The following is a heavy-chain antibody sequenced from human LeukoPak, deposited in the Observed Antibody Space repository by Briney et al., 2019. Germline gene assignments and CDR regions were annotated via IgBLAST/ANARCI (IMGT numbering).Heavy chain of an antibody. CDR2: IYPGDSDT. CDR1: GYSFTSYW. J-gene: IGHJ6*02. Sequence: GESLKISCKGSGYSFTSYWIGWVRQMPGKGLEWMGIIYPGDSDTRYSPSFQGQVTISADKSISTAYLQWSSLKASDTAMYYCARLEGGPTGRYYYYYGMDVWGQGTTVTVSS. D-gene: IGHD3-10*01. V-gene: IGHV5-51*01. CDR3: ARLEGGPTGRYYYYYGMDV.